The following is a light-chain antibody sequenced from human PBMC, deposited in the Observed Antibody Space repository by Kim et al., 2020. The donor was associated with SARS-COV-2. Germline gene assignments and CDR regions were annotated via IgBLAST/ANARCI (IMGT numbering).Light chain of an antibody. CDR3: SSHTGTSTLV. J-gene: IGLJ3*02. CDR2: DVS. Sequence: TTPRTGTSINVIDYNYVSWYQHHPSGAPKLLLYDVSKRPSGISNRFSGSESASTASLTISGLQAEDEADYYCSSHTGTSTLVFGGGTQLTVL. V-gene: IGLV2-14*03. CDR1: SINVIDYNY.